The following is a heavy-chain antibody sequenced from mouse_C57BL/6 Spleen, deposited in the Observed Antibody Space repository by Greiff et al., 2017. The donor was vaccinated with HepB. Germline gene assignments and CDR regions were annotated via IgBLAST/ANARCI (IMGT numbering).Heavy chain of an antibody. D-gene: IGHD1-1*01. CDR1: GFTFSDYG. CDR2: ISSGSSTI. Sequence: EVHLVESGGGLVKPGGSLKLSCAASGFTFSDYGMHWVRQAPEKGLEWVAYISSGSSTIYYADTVKGRFTISRDNAKNTLFLQMTSLRSEDTAMYYCARTTVVAVDYAMDYWGQGTSVTVSS. V-gene: IGHV5-17*01. J-gene: IGHJ4*01. CDR3: ARTTVVAVDYAMDY.